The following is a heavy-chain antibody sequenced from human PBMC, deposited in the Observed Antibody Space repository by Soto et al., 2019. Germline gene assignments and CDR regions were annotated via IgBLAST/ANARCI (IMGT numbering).Heavy chain of an antibody. CDR3: ARRGGGDSLFDS. Sequence: QLHLQESGPGLVKPSETLSLTCTVSGDSFSTSNYYWGWIRQPPGKGLEWIGNIFYGGGTGVTYCNSSLKCSVIISVETSNNQFSLKLTSITAADTAFYFCARRGGGDSLFDSWGQGKLVTVSS. V-gene: IGHV4-39*01. CDR1: GDSFSTSNYY. D-gene: IGHD4-17*01. J-gene: IGHJ4*02. CDR2: IFYGGGTGVT.